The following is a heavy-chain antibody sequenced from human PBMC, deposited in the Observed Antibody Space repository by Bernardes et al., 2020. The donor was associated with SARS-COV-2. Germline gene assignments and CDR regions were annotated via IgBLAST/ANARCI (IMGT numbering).Heavy chain of an antibody. D-gene: IGHD3-3*01. Sequence: ASVKVSCKASGYMFKMYGVSWVRQAPGQGLEWVGWISAYNGNTRYGQNLPGRVSMTTDTSTNTAYMELWDLRSDDTATYYCARSPPGVGRISIFGAFLGPDSYYYLDVWGQGTTVTVPS. V-gene: IGHV1-18*04. J-gene: IGHJ6*02. CDR3: ARSPPGVGRISIFGAFLGPDSYYYLDV. CDR1: GYMFKMYG. CDR2: ISAYNGNT.